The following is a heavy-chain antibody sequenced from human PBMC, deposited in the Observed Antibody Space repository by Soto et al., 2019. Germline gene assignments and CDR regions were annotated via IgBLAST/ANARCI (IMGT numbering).Heavy chain of an antibody. CDR1: SAPVSSTTYT. V-gene: IGHV4-39*01. D-gene: IGHD2-15*01. CDR3: ASLNGYRIRGSCNGPYAMEA. Sequence: SETLSLTCTVSSAPVSSTTYTWGWIRQPPGKGLEWVASVYYGGRSYYNPSLNSRVTISVDTSKNQFSLKMTSLTAADTAVDCCASLNGYRIRGSCNGPYAMEAWGQGTTVHVPP. J-gene: IGHJ6*01. CDR2: VYYGGRS.